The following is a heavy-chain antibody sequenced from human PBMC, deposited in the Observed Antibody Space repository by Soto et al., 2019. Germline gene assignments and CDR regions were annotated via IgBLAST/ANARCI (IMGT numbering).Heavy chain of an antibody. V-gene: IGHV4-31*03. D-gene: IGHD4-17*01. CDR1: GGSISSGGYY. CDR2: IYYSGST. J-gene: IGHJ4*02. CDR3: ATVTSRRYYFDY. Sequence: QVQLQESGPGLVKPSQTLSLTCTVSGGSISSGGYYWSWIRQHPGKGLEWIGYIYYSGSTYYNPSLKSRXXIXVXXSKNQFSLKLSSVTAADTAVYYCATVTSRRYYFDYWGQGTLVTVSS.